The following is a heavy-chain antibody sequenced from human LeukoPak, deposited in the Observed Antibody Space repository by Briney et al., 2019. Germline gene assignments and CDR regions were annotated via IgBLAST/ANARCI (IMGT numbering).Heavy chain of an antibody. J-gene: IGHJ4*02. CDR1: GFTFSSYS. Sequence: GGSLRLSCAASGFTFSSYSMNWVRQAPGKGLEWVAVIWYDGSDKYYADSVKGRFTISRDNSKNTVYLQMNSLRAEDTAVYYCARALYGYCSGGTCYWSYFDYWGQGTLVTVSS. D-gene: IGHD2-15*01. V-gene: IGHV3-33*08. CDR2: IWYDGSDK. CDR3: ARALYGYCSGGTCYWSYFDY.